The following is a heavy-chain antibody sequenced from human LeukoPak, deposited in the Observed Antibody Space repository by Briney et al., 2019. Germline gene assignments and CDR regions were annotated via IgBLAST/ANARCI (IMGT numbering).Heavy chain of an antibody. J-gene: IGHJ4*02. D-gene: IGHD2-15*01. CDR2: IYTGGSS. CDR1: YX. CDR3: ARDGVGVY. Sequence: YXWSWSRQPGGEGVGWIGLIYTGGSSNYNPSLRSCVTFSVDTSKNQFSLKLSSVTAEDTAVYYCARDGVGVYWGQGTLVTVSS. V-gene: IGHV4-4*07.